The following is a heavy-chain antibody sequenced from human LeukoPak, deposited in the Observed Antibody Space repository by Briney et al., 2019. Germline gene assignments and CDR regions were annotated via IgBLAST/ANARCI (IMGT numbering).Heavy chain of an antibody. CDR3: ARADEVLLWFGDLDY. CDR1: GYTFTGYY. Sequence: GASVKVSCKASGYTFTGYYMHWVRQAPEQGLEWMGRINPNSGGTNYAQKFQGRVTMTRDTSISTAYMELSRLRSDDTAVYYCARADEVLLWFGDLDYWGQGTLVTVSS. J-gene: IGHJ4*02. CDR2: INPNSGGT. V-gene: IGHV1-2*06. D-gene: IGHD3-10*01.